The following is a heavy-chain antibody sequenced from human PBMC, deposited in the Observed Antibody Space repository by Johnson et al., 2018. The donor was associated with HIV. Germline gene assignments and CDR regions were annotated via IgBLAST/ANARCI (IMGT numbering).Heavy chain of an antibody. CDR1: GFTFSSYW. J-gene: IGHJ3*02. Sequence: QVQLVESGGGLVQPGGSLRLSCAASGFTFSSYWMSWVRQAPGKGLEWVAVISSDGSNEYYADSVRGRFTISRDSSKSALYLQMNSLRAEDTAVYYCARDRGTMIVVGSAFDIWGQGTRVTVSS. CDR2: ISSDGSNE. V-gene: IGHV3-30*03. CDR3: ARDRGTMIVVGSAFDI. D-gene: IGHD3-22*01.